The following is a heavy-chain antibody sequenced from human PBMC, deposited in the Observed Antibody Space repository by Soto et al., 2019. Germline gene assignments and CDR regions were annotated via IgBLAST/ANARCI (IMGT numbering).Heavy chain of an antibody. CDR3: AKDQGSSWYEIDY. Sequence: GGSLRLSCAASGFIFRNYAMSWVRQAPGKGLEWVSAISGSAGSRYYADSVKGRFTISRDNSKNTLYLQMNSLRAEDTAVYYCAKDQGSSWYEIDYWGQGTLVTVSS. J-gene: IGHJ4*02. V-gene: IGHV3-23*01. D-gene: IGHD6-13*01. CDR2: ISGSAGSR. CDR1: GFIFRNYA.